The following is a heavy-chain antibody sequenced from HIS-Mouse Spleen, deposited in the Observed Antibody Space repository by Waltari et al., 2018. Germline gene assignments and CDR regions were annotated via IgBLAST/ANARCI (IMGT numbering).Heavy chain of an antibody. D-gene: IGHD1-26*01. CDR2: ISDDGSNK. Sequence: QVQLVESGVGVVQPGRSLRLPCAASGFPFSCYGMHWVRQAPGKGLEWVAVISDDGSNKYYADSVKGRFTISRDNSKNTLYLQMNSLRAEDTAVYYCAKDTSGSYSDYWGQGTLVTVSS. V-gene: IGHV3-30*18. CDR1: GFPFSCYG. CDR3: AKDTSGSYSDY. J-gene: IGHJ4*02.